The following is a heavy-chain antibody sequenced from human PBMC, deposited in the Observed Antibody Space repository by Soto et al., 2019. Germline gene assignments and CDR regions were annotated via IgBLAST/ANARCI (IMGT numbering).Heavy chain of an antibody. V-gene: IGHV4-34*01. Sequence: SETLSLTCAVSGGSFSGYYWSWIRQPPGKGLEWIGEINYSGSTNYNPSLKSRVTISVDTSKNQFSLKLSSVTAADTTAYYCAGPNRRFLEWLLYANFDYWGQGTLVTVSS. D-gene: IGHD3-3*01. CDR2: INYSGST. CDR1: GGSFSGYY. CDR3: AGPNRRFLEWLLYANFDY. J-gene: IGHJ4*02.